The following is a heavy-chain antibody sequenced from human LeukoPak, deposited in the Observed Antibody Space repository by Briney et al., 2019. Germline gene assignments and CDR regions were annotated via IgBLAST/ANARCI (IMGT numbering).Heavy chain of an antibody. J-gene: IGHJ4*02. CDR2: IYRGGST. CDR1: GFTVSSNY. V-gene: IGHV3-66*01. CDR3: ARGGLETAVKYFFDY. D-gene: IGHD1-1*01. Sequence: GGSLRLSCAASGFTVSSNYMSWVRQAPGKGLEWVSTIYRGGSTYYADSVKGRFTISRDNSKNTVYLQMNTLRAEDTAVYYCARGGLETAVKYFFDYWGQGTLVTVSS.